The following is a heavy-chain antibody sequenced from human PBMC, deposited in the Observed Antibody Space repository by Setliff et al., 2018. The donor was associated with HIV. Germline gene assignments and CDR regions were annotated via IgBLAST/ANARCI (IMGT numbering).Heavy chain of an antibody. CDR2: MYYSGST. J-gene: IGHJ4*02. CDR3: AREVDYYDSSRYLLLYYFDS. Sequence: SETLSLTCTVSGGSISSGDYYWTWIRQPPGKGLEWIGNMYYSGSTNYNPSLKSRVTISVDRSQNHFSLKLSSVTAADTAVYYCAREVDYYDSSRYLLLYYFDSWGQGTLVTVSS. V-gene: IGHV4-61*03. D-gene: IGHD3-22*01. CDR1: GGSISSGDYY.